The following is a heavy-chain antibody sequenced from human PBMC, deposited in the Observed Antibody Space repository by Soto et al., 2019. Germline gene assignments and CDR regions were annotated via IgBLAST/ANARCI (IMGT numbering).Heavy chain of an antibody. J-gene: IGHJ4*02. CDR1: GFTFSCYA. CDR3: AKDLRAVVTYFDY. D-gene: IGHD2-15*01. V-gene: IGHV3-23*01. Sequence: GSLSLSCAASGFTFSCYAMSWVRQAPGKGLEWVSANSGSGGSTYYADAVKGRFTISRDNSKNTLYLQMNSLRAEDTAVYYCAKDLRAVVTYFDYWGQGALVTVSS. CDR2: NSGSGGST.